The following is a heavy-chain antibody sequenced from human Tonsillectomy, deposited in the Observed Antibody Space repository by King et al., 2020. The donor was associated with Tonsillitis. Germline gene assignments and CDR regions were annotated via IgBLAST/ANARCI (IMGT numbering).Heavy chain of an antibody. J-gene: IGHJ5*02. V-gene: IGHV4-59*01. CDR2: ISYSGIT. CDR1: GDSISSDY. D-gene: IGHD5-24*01. CDR3: ARESETMAAWGSWFDP. Sequence: VQLQESGPGLVKPSETLSLTCTVSGDSISSDYWSWIRQPPGKGLEWIGYISYSGITNYNPSLKSRVTISVDTSKNQFSLRLTSVTAADTAMYYCARESETMAAWGSWFDPWGQGTLVTVSS.